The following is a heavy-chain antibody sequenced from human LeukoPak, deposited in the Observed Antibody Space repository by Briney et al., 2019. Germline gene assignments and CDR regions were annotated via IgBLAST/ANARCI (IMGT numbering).Heavy chain of an antibody. CDR1: GYTFTSYA. D-gene: IGHD4-23*01. J-gene: IGHJ2*01. CDR2: INPSGGST. CDR3: ARDSTVVTPGWYFDL. Sequence: ASVKVSFKASGYTFTSYAMNWVRQAPGQGLEWMGIINPSGGSTSYAQKFQGRVTMTRDTSTSTVYMELSSLRSEDTAVYYCARDSTVVTPGWYFDLWGRGTLVTVSS. V-gene: IGHV1-46*01.